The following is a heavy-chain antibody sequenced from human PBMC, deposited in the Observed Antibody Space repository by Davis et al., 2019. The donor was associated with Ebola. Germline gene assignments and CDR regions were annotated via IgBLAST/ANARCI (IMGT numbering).Heavy chain of an antibody. D-gene: IGHD6-19*01. CDR3: ARETAVAGWGFDY. Sequence: AASVKVSCKASGYTFTSYYMHWVRQAPGQGLEWMGIINSSGGSTSYAQTFQGRVTMTRDTSTSTVYMELSSLRSEDTAVYYCARETAVAGWGFDYWGQGTLVTVSS. J-gene: IGHJ4*02. CDR2: INSSGGST. V-gene: IGHV1-46*01. CDR1: GYTFTSYY.